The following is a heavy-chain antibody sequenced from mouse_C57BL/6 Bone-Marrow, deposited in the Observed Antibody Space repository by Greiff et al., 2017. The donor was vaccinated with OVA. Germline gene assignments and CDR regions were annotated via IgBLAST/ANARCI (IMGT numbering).Heavy chain of an antibody. V-gene: IGHV1-54*01. CDR3: ARGLRPWFAY. Sequence: VQLQQSGAELVRPGTSVKVSCKASGYAFTNYLIEWVKQRPGQGLEWIGVINPGSGGTNYNEKFKGKATLTADKSSSTAYMQLSSLTSEDSAVYFCARGLRPWFAYWGQGTLVTVSA. D-gene: IGHD2-4*01. CDR2: INPGSGGT. CDR1: GYAFTNYL. J-gene: IGHJ3*01.